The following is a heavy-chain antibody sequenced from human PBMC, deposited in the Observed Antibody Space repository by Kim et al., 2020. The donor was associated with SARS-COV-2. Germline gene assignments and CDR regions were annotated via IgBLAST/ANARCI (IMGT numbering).Heavy chain of an antibody. Sequence: SETLSLTCTVSGGSISSYYWSWIRQPPGKGLEWIGYIYYSGSTNYNPSLKSRVTISVDTSKNQFSLKLSSVTAADTAVYYCAREGGEPTGGMDVWGQGTTVTVSS. V-gene: IGHV4-59*01. J-gene: IGHJ6*02. CDR2: IYYSGST. D-gene: IGHD3-16*01. CDR1: GGSISSYY. CDR3: AREGGEPTGGMDV.